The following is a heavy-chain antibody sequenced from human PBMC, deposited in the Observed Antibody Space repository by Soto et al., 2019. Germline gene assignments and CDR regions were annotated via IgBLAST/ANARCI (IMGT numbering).Heavy chain of an antibody. V-gene: IGHV3-30*18. D-gene: IGHD5-12*01. CDR2: ISYDGSNK. CDR3: AKLPGATGPRIDY. Sequence: QVQLVESGGGVVQPGRSLRLSCAASGFTFSSYGMHWVRQAPGKGLEWVAVISYDGSNKYYADSVKGRFTISRDNSKTTLYLQMNSLRAEDTAVYYCAKLPGATGPRIDYWGQGTLVTVSS. J-gene: IGHJ4*02. CDR1: GFTFSSYG.